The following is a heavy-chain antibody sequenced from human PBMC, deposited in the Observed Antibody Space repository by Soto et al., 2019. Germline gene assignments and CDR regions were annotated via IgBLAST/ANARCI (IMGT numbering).Heavy chain of an antibody. V-gene: IGHV4-59*08. D-gene: IGHD2-2*01. CDR2: IYYSGST. CDR3: ASLGYCSSTSCYDIDY. CDR1: GGSISSYY. J-gene: IGHJ4*02. Sequence: SETLSLTCTVSGGSISSYYWSWIRQPPGKGLEWIGYIYYSGSTNYNPSLKSRVTISVDTSKNQFSLKLSSVTAADTAVYYCASLGYCSSTSCYDIDYWGQGTLVTVSS.